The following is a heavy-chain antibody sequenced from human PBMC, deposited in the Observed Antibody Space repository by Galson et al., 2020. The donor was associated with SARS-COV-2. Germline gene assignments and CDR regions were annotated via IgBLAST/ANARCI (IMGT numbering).Heavy chain of an antibody. V-gene: IGHV3-48*02. D-gene: IGHD3-3*01. J-gene: IGHJ4*02. CDR3: AREGYYDFWNGYCFDY. CDR2: ISSITSTI. CDR1: GFTFSNYA. Sequence: GGSLRLSCAASGFTFSNYAMHWVRQAPGKGLEWLSHISSITSTIYYADSVKGRFTISRDNAKNSLYLQMNSLRDEDTAVYYCAREGYYDFWNGYCFDYWGQGTLVTVSS.